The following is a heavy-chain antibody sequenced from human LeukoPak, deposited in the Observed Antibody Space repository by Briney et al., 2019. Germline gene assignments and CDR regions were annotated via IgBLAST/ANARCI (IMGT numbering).Heavy chain of an antibody. CDR3: ARGDSRGYYFDY. J-gene: IGHJ4*02. D-gene: IGHD3-22*01. CDR1: GFTVSSSY. V-gene: IGHV3-66*01. Sequence: SGGSLRLSCAASGFTVSSSYMSWVRQAPGKGLEWVSVLYSGGSTYYADSVKGRFTISRDNSKNTLYLQMNSLRAEDTAVYYCARGDSRGYYFDYWGQGTLVTVSS. CDR2: LYSGGST.